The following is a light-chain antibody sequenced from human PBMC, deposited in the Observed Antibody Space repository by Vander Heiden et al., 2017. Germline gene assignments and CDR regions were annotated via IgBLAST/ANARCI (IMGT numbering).Light chain of an antibody. J-gene: IGKJ4*01. CDR3: QQYYKLPLT. CDR2: GAS. V-gene: IGKV3-20*01. Sequence: PGQIATLSCRASLSPSRNFVAWYQPKPGQSPRLLIDGASNRAAGTTDRFSGSGSGTAFTLTISRLEPEDFAVYFCQQYYKLPLTFGGGTKVDLK. CDR1: LSPSRNF.